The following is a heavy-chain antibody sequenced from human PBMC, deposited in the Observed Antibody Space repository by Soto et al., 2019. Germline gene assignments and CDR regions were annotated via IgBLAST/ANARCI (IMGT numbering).Heavy chain of an antibody. D-gene: IGHD3-3*01. V-gene: IGHV3-33*01. CDR1: GFALSTYG. Sequence: PGGCLRRSCSPAGFALSTYGSHRVRQAPGNGPEWGAVIWYDGSNQYYADSVKGRFTIPRDNSKNTLYLQMNSLRAEDTAVYYCARTRFTIFGVVPPESYYYGMDVWGQGTTVTVSS. CDR2: IWYDGSNQ. J-gene: IGHJ6*02. CDR3: ARTRFTIFGVVPPESYYYGMDV.